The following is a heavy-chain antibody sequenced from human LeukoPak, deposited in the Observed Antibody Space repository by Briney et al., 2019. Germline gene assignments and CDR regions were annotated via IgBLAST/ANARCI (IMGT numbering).Heavy chain of an antibody. CDR2: IYSGGST. CDR1: GFTVSSNY. CDR3: ATDANRLAAAGMGAFDI. Sequence: GGSLRLSCAASGFTVSSNYMSWVRQAPGKGLEWVSVIYSGGSTYYADSVKGRFTISRDNSKNTLYLQMNSLRAEDTAVYYCATDANRLAAAGMGAFDIWGQGTMVTVSS. J-gene: IGHJ3*02. V-gene: IGHV3-53*01. D-gene: IGHD6-13*01.